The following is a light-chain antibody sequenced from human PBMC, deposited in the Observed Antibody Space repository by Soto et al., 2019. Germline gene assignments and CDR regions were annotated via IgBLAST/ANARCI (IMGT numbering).Light chain of an antibody. CDR3: SSYTTSSTLVV. CDR1: SSDVGGYNY. J-gene: IGLJ2*01. Sequence: QSALTQPASVSGSPGQSITISCTGTSSDVGGYNYVSWYQQHPGKAPKLMIYEVSHRPSGVSDRFSGSKSGNMASLTISGLQAEDEADYYCSSYTTSSTLVVFGGGTKLTVL. V-gene: IGLV2-14*01. CDR2: EVS.